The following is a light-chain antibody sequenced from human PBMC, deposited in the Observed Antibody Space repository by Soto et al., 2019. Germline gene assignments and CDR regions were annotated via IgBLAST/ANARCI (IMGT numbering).Light chain of an antibody. Sequence: QAVVTQEPAFSVSPGGTVTLTCGLSSGSVSTSYYPSWYQQTPGQAPRTLIYTTHIRSSGVPDRFSGSILGSKAALTITGAQADDESDYYCMLYMGSGLVVFGGGTQLTVL. CDR3: MLYMGSGLVV. V-gene: IGLV8-61*01. J-gene: IGLJ2*01. CDR1: SGSVSTSYY. CDR2: TTH.